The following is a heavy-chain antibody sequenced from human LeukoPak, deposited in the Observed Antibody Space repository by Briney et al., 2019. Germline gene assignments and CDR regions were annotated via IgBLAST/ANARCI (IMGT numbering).Heavy chain of an antibody. CDR2: ISSSSSYI. CDR1: GFTFSSYS. Sequence: GGSLRLSCAASGFTFSSYSMNWVRQAPGKGLEWVSSISSSSSYIYYAASVKGRFTISRDNAKNSLYLQMNRLRAEDTAVYYCARDPYSGGYGAYYYYYMDVWGKGPRSPSP. V-gene: IGHV3-21*01. D-gene: IGHD1-26*01. J-gene: IGHJ6*03. CDR3: ARDPYSGGYGAYYYYYMDV.